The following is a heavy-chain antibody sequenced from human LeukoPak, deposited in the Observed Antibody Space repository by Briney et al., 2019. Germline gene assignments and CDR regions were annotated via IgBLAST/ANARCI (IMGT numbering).Heavy chain of an antibody. D-gene: IGHD1-26*01. CDR1: GFTFSSYW. V-gene: IGHV3-74*01. CDR2: INSDGSST. CDR3: AREIVGATSADAFDI. J-gene: IGHJ3*02. Sequence: GGSLRLSCAASGFTFSSYWMHWVRQAPGKGLVWVSRINSDGSSTSYADSVKGRFTISRDNAKNTLYLQMNNLRAEDTAVYYCAREIVGATSADAFDIWGQGTMVTVSS.